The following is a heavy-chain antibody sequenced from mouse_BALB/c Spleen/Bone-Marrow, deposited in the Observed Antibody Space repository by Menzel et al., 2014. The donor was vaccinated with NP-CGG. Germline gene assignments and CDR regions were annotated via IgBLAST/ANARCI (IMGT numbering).Heavy chain of an antibody. CDR3: ARFYYGNPTGYFDY. D-gene: IGHD2-1*01. CDR1: GYTFSSYW. Sequence: VQLQQSGAELMKSGASMKISCKATGYTFSSYWIEWVKQRPGHGLEWIGEILPGSGSTNYNEQFKGKATFTADASSSTAYMELSSLTSEDSAVYYCARFYYGNPTGYFDYWGQGTTLTVSS. J-gene: IGHJ2*01. V-gene: IGHV1-9*01. CDR2: ILPGSGST.